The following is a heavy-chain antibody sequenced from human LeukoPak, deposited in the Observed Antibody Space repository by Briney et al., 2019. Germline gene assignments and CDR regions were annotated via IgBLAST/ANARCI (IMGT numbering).Heavy chain of an antibody. Sequence: SETLSLTCTVSGGSISSYYWSWIRQPPGKGLEWIGYIYYSGSTNYNPSLKSRVTISVDTSKNQFSLKLSSVTAADTAVYYCARYKEASAFDIWGQGTMVTVSS. J-gene: IGHJ3*02. CDR3: ARYKEASAFDI. D-gene: IGHD1-1*01. CDR1: GGSISSYY. V-gene: IGHV4-59*01. CDR2: IYYSGST.